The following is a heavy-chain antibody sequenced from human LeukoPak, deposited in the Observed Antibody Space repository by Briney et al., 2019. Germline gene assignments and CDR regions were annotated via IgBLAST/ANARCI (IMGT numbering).Heavy chain of an antibody. J-gene: IGHJ4*02. D-gene: IGHD2-21*02. Sequence: GRSLRLSCAASGFTFRNYGMYWVRQAPGKGLEWVAIIWYDGSNKYYTDSAKGRFAISRDNSKNTLYLQMNSLRAEDTAVYYCATTGVVTANVAHSDYWGQGTLVTVSS. CDR3: ATTGVVTANVAHSDY. V-gene: IGHV3-33*01. CDR2: IWYDGSNK. CDR1: GFTFRNYG.